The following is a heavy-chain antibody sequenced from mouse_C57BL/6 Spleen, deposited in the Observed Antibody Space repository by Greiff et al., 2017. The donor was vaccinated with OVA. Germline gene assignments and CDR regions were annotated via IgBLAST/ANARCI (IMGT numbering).Heavy chain of an antibody. CDR1: GYTFTSYW. V-gene: IGHV1-55*01. CDR3: ARDLTTVVATEVWYFDV. Sequence: QVHVKQSGAELVKPGASVKMSCKASGYTFTSYWITWVKQRPGQGLEWIGDIYPGSGSTNYNEKFKSKATLTVDTSSSTAYMQLSSLTSEDSAVYYCARDLTTVVATEVWYFDVWGTGTTVTVSS. D-gene: IGHD1-1*01. J-gene: IGHJ1*03. CDR2: IYPGSGST.